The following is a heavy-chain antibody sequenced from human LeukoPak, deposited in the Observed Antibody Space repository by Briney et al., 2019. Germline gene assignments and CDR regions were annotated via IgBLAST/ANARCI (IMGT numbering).Heavy chain of an antibody. CDR1: GYTFTSYG. CDR2: ISAYNGNT. V-gene: IGHV1-18*01. CDR3: ASSGYSSGCAGY. J-gene: IGHJ4*02. Sequence: GASVKVSCKASGYTFTSYGISWVRQAPGQGLEWMGWISAYNGNTNYAQKLQGRVTITADESTSTVYMELSRLRSEDTAVYYCASSGYSSGCAGYWGQGTLVTVSS. D-gene: IGHD6-19*01.